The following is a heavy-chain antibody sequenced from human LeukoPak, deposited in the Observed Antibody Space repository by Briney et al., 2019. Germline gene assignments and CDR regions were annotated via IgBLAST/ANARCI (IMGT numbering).Heavy chain of an antibody. V-gene: IGHV3-11*04. D-gene: IGHD5-12*01. Sequence: PGGSLRLSCAAPGFTFSDYYMGWTRQAPGKGLEWASYIGSSGSKTYHADSVKGRFTISRDNAKNSLYLQLSSLTAEDRAVYYCARVIGYGQDAFDYWGQGTLVTVSS. CDR2: IGSSGSKT. J-gene: IGHJ4*02. CDR1: GFTFSDYY. CDR3: ARVIGYGQDAFDY.